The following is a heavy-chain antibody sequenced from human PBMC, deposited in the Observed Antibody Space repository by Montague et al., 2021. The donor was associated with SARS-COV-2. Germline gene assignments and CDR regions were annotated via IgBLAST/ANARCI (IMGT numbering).Heavy chain of an antibody. CDR1: GDSISSPDYY. Sequence: SETLSLTCTVSGDSISSPDYYWGWIRQSPGKGLEWIGSISCTGRTYYNPSLRSRVSFSMDTSKNHFSLSLSSVTVADTAVYFCARQLPSYCATNKCYPYYFGGWGQGALVTVSS. CDR2: ISCTGRT. J-gene: IGHJ4*02. CDR3: ARQLPSYCATNKCYPYYFGG. D-gene: IGHD2-8*01. V-gene: IGHV4-39*01.